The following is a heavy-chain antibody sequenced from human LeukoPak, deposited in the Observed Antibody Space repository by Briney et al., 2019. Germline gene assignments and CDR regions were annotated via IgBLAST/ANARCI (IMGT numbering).Heavy chain of an antibody. CDR1: GFSFSDSS. Sequence: TGGSLKLSCAVSGFSFSDSSIHWVRQASGKGLEWVGHIRRKANSYATAYAASVKGRFTISRDDSKNTAYLYMSSLKTEDTAVYYCTRRVGQWLSRFDYWGQGTLVTVSA. D-gene: IGHD6-19*01. CDR3: TRRVGQWLSRFDY. V-gene: IGHV3-73*01. J-gene: IGHJ4*02. CDR2: IRRKANSYAT.